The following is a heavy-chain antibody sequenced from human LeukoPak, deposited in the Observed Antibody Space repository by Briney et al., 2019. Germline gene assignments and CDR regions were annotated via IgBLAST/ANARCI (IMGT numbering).Heavy chain of an antibody. D-gene: IGHD3-10*01. Sequence: SETLSLTCTVSGDSISSYYWSWIRQPPGKGLEWIGCIYYSGSTNYNPSLKSRVTISVDTSKNQFSLKLSSVTAADTAVYYCARGGYYYGSGSYLYYYYMDVWGKGTTVTVSS. J-gene: IGHJ6*03. CDR2: IYYSGST. CDR3: ARGGYYYGSGSYLYYYYMDV. V-gene: IGHV4-59*01. CDR1: GDSISSYY.